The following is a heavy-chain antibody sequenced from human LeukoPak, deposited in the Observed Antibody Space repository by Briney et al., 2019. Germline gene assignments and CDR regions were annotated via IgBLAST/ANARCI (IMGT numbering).Heavy chain of an antibody. D-gene: IGHD2/OR15-2a*01. CDR1: GGSIRGYD. V-gene: IGHV4-4*07. Sequence: SETLSLTCTVSGGSIRGYDWGWIRQPAGKGLEWIGSMSTPGSTNYNPSLKSRVSMSLDTSRNQFSLSLSSVTAADTAIYYCVRGGTFYFHWGQGTLVTVSS. CDR2: MSTPGST. CDR3: VRGGTFYFH. J-gene: IGHJ4*02.